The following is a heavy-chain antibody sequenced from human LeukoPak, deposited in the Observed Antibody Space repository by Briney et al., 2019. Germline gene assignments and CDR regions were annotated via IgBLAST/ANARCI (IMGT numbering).Heavy chain of an antibody. V-gene: IGHV4-59*06. D-gene: IGHD3-9*01. CDR1: GGSISSYY. J-gene: IGHJ6*02. CDR2: IYYSGST. CDR3: ASKAKPTGYYYGMDV. Sequence: PSETLSLTCTVSGGSISSYYWSWIRQHPGKGLEWIGYIYYSGSTYYNPSLKSRVTISVDTSKNQFSLKLSSVTAADTAVYYCASKAKPTGYYYGMDVWGQGTTVTVSS.